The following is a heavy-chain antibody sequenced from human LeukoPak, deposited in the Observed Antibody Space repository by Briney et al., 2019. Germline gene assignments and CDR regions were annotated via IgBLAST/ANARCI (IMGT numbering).Heavy chain of an antibody. D-gene: IGHD1-14*01. CDR1: GFTFGSYA. CDR3: ARENHVDAFDI. CDR2: ISYDGSNK. J-gene: IGHJ3*02. Sequence: PGGSLGLSCAASGFTFGSYAMHWVRQAPGKGLEWVAVISYDGSNKYYADSVKGRFTISRDNSKNTLYLQMNSLRAEDTAVYYCARENHVDAFDIWGQGTMVTVSS. V-gene: IGHV3-30*04.